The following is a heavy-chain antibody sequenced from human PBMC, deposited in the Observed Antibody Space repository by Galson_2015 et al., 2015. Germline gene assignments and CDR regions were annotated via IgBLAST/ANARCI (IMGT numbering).Heavy chain of an antibody. D-gene: IGHD5-18*01. J-gene: IGHJ4*02. CDR2: ISSSSSTI. Sequence: SLRLSCAASGFTFSSYSMNWVRQAPGKGLEWVSYISSSSSTIYYADSVKGRFTISRDNAKNSLYLQMNSLRDEDTAVYYCARVPRVGYSYGDVYYWGQGTLVTVSS. CDR1: GFTFSSYS. CDR3: ARVPRVGYSYGDVYY. V-gene: IGHV3-48*02.